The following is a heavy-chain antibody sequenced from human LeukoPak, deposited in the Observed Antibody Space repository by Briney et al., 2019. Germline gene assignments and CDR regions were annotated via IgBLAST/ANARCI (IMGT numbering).Heavy chain of an antibody. V-gene: IGHV3-74*01. CDR3: ARGHLTTISDY. CDR2: LNSDGGIT. Sequence: SGGSLRLSCAASGFTFSSYWMHWVRQVPGKGLVWVSRLNSDGGITTYADSVKGRFTISRDNAKNTLYLQMNSLRAEDTALYYCARGHLTTISDYWGQGALVTVSS. CDR1: GFTFSSYW. J-gene: IGHJ4*02. D-gene: IGHD1-14*01.